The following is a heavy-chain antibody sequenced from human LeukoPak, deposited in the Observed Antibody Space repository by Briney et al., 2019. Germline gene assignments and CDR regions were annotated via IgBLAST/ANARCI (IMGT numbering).Heavy chain of an antibody. J-gene: IGHJ4*02. V-gene: IGHV3-20*04. CDR2: INWNGGST. CDR3: ARGGSTGWYSFDY. CDR1: GFRFDDYG. D-gene: IGHD6-19*01. Sequence: GGSLRLSCVASGFRFDDYGMSWVRQAPGRGLEWVSGINWNGGSTGYADSVKGRFTISRDNAKNSLYLRMNSLRAEDTALYYCARGGSTGWYSFDYWGQGTLVTVSS.